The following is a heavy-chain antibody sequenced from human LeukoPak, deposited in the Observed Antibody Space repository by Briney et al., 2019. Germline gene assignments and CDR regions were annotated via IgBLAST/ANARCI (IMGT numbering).Heavy chain of an antibody. CDR2: IYYSGST. CDR1: GGSISSYY. V-gene: IGHV4-59*01. CDR3: ARDAGRALFDY. Sequence: PSETLSLTCTVSGGSISSYYWSWIRQPPGKGLEWIGYIYYSGSTNYNPSLKSRVTISVDTSKNQFSLKLSSVTAADTAVYYCARDAGRALFDYWGQGPWSPSPQ. J-gene: IGHJ4*02.